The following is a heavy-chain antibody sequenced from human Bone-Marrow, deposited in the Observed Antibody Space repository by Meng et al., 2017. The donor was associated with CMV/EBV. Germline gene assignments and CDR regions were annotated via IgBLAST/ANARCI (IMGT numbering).Heavy chain of an antibody. D-gene: IGHD2-2*01. J-gene: IGHJ6*02. V-gene: IGHV1-2*02. CDR3: ARDCSSSGCAPEVLYYYYYYGMDV. CDR2: INSNSGGT. CDR1: GYTFTGYY. Sequence: ASVKVSCKASGYTFTGYYMHWVRQAPGQGLEWMGWINSNSGGTNYAQKFQGRVTMTRDTSISTAYMELSSLRSDDTAVYYCARDCSSSGCAPEVLYYYYYYGMDVWGQGTTVTVSS.